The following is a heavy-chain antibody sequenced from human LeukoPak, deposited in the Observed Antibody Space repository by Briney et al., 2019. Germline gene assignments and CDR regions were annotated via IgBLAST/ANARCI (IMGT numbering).Heavy chain of an antibody. CDR3: TKDPNGDYVGAFDF. CDR1: TFAFSSYA. V-gene: IGHV3-23*01. J-gene: IGHJ3*01. Sequence: GSLRLSCSASTFAFSSYAMTWVRQAPGKGLEWVSSITATGGISYADSVRGRFIVSRDNSKRTLYLQMNSLRAEDTAVYYCTKDPNGDYVGAFDFWGQGTMVTVSS. D-gene: IGHD4-17*01. CDR2: ITATGGI.